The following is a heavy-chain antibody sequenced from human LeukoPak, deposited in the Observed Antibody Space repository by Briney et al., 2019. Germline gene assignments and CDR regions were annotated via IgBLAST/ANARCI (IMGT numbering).Heavy chain of an antibody. D-gene: IGHD1-26*01. CDR1: GFTFSDYY. CDR2: ISSSGSTK. CDR3: AKTSRGFLGATISRRWYYFDY. J-gene: IGHJ4*02. V-gene: IGHV3-11*01. Sequence: PGGSLRLSCAASGFTFSDYYMNWIRQAPGKGLEWISYISSSGSTKYYADSVKGRFTISRDNAKNSLYLQMNSLRAEDTAVYYCAKTSRGFLGATISRRWYYFDYWGQGTLVTVSS.